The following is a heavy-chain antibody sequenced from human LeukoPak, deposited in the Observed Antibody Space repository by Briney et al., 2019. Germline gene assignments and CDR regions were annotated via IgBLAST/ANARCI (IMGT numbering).Heavy chain of an antibody. V-gene: IGHV1-69*05. CDR3: ARDESGLTGYYSY. Sequence: ASVKVSCKASGGTFSSYAISWVRQAPGQGLEWMGGIIPIFGTANYAQKFQGRVTITTDESMSTAYMELGSLRSEDTAVYYCARDESGLTGYYSYWGQGTLVTVSS. D-gene: IGHD3-9*01. CDR2: IIPIFGTA. CDR1: GGTFSSYA. J-gene: IGHJ4*02.